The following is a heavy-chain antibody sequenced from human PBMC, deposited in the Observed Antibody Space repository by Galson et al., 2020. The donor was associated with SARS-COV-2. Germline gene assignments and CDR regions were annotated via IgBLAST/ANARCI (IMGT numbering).Heavy chain of an antibody. CDR3: AREGHYDSSGYYGSLGY. D-gene: IGHD3-22*01. V-gene: IGHV3-33*01. Sequence: GESLKISCAASGFTFSSYGMHWVRQAPGKGLEWVAVIWYDGSNKYYADSVKGRFTISRDNSKNTLYLQMNSLRAEDTAVYYCAREGHYDSSGYYGSLGYWGQGTLVTVSS. J-gene: IGHJ4*02. CDR2: IWYDGSNK. CDR1: GFTFSSYG.